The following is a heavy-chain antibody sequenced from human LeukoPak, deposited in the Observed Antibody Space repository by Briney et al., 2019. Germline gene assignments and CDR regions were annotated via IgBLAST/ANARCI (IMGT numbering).Heavy chain of an antibody. CDR3: ARLSGGRDAVAGSWVFDY. J-gene: IGHJ4*02. CDR2: INPNSGGT. V-gene: IGHV1-2*04. Sequence: ASVTVSCKASGYTFINYAISWVRQAPGQGLEWMGWINPNSGGTNYAQKFQGWVTMTRDTSISTAYMELSRLRSDDTAVYYCARLSGGRDAVAGSWVFDYWGQGTLVTVSS. CDR1: GYTFINYA. D-gene: IGHD6-19*01.